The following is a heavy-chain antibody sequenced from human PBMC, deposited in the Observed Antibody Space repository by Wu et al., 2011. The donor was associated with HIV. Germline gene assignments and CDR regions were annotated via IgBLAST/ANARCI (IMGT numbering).Heavy chain of an antibody. D-gene: IGHD4-23*01. V-gene: IGHV1-69*14. CDR1: GGTFRYA. CDR3: ARDLGGNEDY. CDR2: IIPIFGTA. Sequence: QVQLVQSGAEVKKPGSSVKVSCKASGGTFRYAINWVRQAPGQGLEWMGGIIPIFGTAKYAQKFQGRVTITADKSTSTAYMKLSSLTSGDTAVYYCARDLGGNEDYWGQGTLVTVSS. J-gene: IGHJ4*02.